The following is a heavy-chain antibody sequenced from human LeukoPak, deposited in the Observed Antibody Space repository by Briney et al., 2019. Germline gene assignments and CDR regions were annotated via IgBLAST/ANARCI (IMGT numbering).Heavy chain of an antibody. V-gene: IGHV3-7*01. J-gene: IGHJ5*02. CDR2: IKQDGSEK. CDR3: ARVGCLWFGESDWFHP. CDR1: GFTFSSYW. D-gene: IGHD3-10*01. Sequence: GGSLRLSCAASGFTFSSYWMSWVRQAPGKGLEWVANIKQDGSEKYYVDSVKGRFTISRDNAKNSLYLQMNSLRAEDTAVYYCARVGCLWFGESDWFHPRGQGSLVTVSS.